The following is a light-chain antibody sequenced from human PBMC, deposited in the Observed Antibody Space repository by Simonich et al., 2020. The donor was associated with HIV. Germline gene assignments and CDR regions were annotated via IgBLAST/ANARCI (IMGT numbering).Light chain of an antibody. CDR2: KAS. Sequence: DIQMTQSPSTLSASVGDRVTITCRASQSISSWLAWYQQKPGKAPKLLFYKASSLESGVPSRFSGSGSGTEFTLTISSLQPDDFATYYCQQYNGYSNTFGQGTKLEIK. J-gene: IGKJ2*01. CDR1: QSISSW. CDR3: QQYNGYSNT. V-gene: IGKV1-5*03.